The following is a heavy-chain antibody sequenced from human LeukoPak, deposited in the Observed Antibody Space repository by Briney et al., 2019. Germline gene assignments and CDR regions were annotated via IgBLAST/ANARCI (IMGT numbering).Heavy chain of an antibody. D-gene: IGHD1-7*01. J-gene: IGHJ4*02. CDR3: AKEGGTGTRFDY. CDR1: GFTFTSSS. CDR2: ISGSGTGT. Sequence: GGSLRLSCAASGFTFTSSSMSWVRQAPGKGLYWVSAISGSGTGTYYADSVKGRFTISRDNSKNTLYLQMNSLRAEDTAVYYCAKEGGTGTRFDYWGQGTLVTVSS. V-gene: IGHV3-23*01.